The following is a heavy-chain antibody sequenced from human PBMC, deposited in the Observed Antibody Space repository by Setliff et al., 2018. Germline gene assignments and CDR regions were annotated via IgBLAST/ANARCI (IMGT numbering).Heavy chain of an antibody. CDR1: GFAVIGAY. CDR3: TRDVLGSGSFYSSF. CDR2: IYSSGNT. D-gene: IGHD3-10*01. J-gene: IGHJ4*02. V-gene: IGHV3-53*01. Sequence: GGSLRLSCAGSGFAVIGAYMSWVRQAPGKGLEWVSIIYSSGNTAYTDSVQGRFTISRDNAENSLHLQMNSLRAEETAVYYCTRDVLGSGSFYSSFWGQGTPVTVSS.